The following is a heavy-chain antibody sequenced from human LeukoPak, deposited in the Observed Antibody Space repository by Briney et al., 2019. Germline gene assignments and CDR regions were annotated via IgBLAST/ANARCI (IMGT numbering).Heavy chain of an antibody. J-gene: IGHJ4*02. D-gene: IGHD3-3*01. Sequence: SVKVSCKASGGTFSSYAISWVRQAPGQGLEWMGRIIPILGIANYAQKFQGRVTITADKSTSTAYMELSSLRSEDTAVYYCASEYYDLWSGYRRIDYWGQGTLVTVSS. V-gene: IGHV1-69*04. CDR1: GGTFSSYA. CDR2: IIPILGIA. CDR3: ASEYYDLWSGYRRIDY.